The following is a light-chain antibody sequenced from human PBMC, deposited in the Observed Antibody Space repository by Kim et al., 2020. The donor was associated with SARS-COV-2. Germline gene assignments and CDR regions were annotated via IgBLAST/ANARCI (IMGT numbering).Light chain of an antibody. J-gene: IGLJ3*02. Sequence: SYELTQPPSVSVAPGQTARITCGGNNIGSKGVHWCQQKPGQAPILVIYYDSDRPSGIPERFSGSKSGNTATLTINRVEAGYETDYVCQVWDVGSPLFGGG. V-gene: IGLV3-21*04. CDR1: NIGSKG. CDR3: QVWDVGSPL. CDR2: YDS.